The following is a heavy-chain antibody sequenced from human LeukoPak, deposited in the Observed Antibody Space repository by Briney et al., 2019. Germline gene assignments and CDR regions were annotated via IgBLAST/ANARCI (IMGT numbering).Heavy chain of an antibody. V-gene: IGHV3-64*01. CDR3: ARTEEIQLWSYYYYGMDV. D-gene: IGHD5-18*01. CDR2: ISSNGGST. J-gene: IGHJ6*02. CDR1: GFTFSSYE. Sequence: PGGSLRLSCAASGFTFSSYEMNWVRQAPGKGLEYVSAISSNGGSTYYANSVKGRFTISRDNSKNTLYLQMGSLRAEDMAVYYCARTEEIQLWSYYYYGMDVWGQGTTVTVSS.